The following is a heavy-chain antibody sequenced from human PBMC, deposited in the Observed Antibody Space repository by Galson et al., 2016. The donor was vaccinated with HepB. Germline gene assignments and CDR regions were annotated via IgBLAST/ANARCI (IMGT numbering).Heavy chain of an antibody. CDR2: ISAHNGDT. CDR3: ARDRDRSLDD. D-gene: IGHD5-24*01. V-gene: IGHV1-18*04. J-gene: IGHJ4*02. CDR1: GYTFTTNG. Sequence: SVKVSCKASGYTFTTNGISWVRQAPGQGLEWMGWISAHNGDTNSPQKLQGRVTLTTDTSTRTAYMELRSLKSDDTAVYYCARDRDRSLDDWGQGTLVTVSS.